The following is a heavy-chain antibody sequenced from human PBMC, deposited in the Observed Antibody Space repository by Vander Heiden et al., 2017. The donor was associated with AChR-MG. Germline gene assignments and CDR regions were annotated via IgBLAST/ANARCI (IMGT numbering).Heavy chain of an antibody. D-gene: IGHD3-16*01. Sequence: EVQLVESGGGLVRPGGSLRRRWAASGFTFSSYSMNWVRQAPGKGLEWVSSISSSSSYIYYADSVKGRFTISRDNAKNSLYLQMNSLRAEDTAVYYCARDDDYYDDWGQGTLVTVSS. J-gene: IGHJ4*02. CDR2: ISSSSSYI. V-gene: IGHV3-21*01. CDR1: GFTFSSYS. CDR3: ARDDDYYDD.